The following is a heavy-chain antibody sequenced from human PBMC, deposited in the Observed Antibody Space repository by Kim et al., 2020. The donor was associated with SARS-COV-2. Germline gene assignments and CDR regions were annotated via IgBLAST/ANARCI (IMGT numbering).Heavy chain of an antibody. V-gene: IGHV3-23*01. CDR1: GFTFSSYA. Sequence: GGSLRLSCAASGFTFSSYAMSWVRQAPGKGLEWVSAISGSGGSTYYPDSVKGRFTISRDNSKNTLYLQMNSLRAEDTAVYYCAKDGEGYCSSTSCYYYYYMDVWGKGTTVTVSS. CDR2: ISGSGGST. J-gene: IGHJ6*03. CDR3: AKDGEGYCSSTSCYYYYYMDV. D-gene: IGHD2-2*01.